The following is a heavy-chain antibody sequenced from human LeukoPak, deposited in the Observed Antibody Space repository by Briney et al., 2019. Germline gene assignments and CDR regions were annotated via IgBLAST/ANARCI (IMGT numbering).Heavy chain of an antibody. CDR2: ISGSGGST. J-gene: IGHJ4*02. CDR1: GFTFSDYY. Sequence: GGSLRLSCAASGFTFSDYYMSWIRQAPGKGLEWVSAISGSGGSTYYADSVKGRFTISRDNSKNTLYLQMNSLRAEDTAVYYCAKRHYYGSGSYRGGIDYWGQGTLVTVSS. D-gene: IGHD3-10*01. CDR3: AKRHYYGSGSYRGGIDY. V-gene: IGHV3-23*01.